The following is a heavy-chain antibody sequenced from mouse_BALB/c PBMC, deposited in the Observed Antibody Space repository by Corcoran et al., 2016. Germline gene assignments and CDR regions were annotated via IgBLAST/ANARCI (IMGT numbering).Heavy chain of an antibody. D-gene: IGHD4-1*01. J-gene: IGHJ1*01. CDR1: VFNIKDTY. CDR2: IDPANGNT. V-gene: IGHV14-3*02. CDR3: ANWDWYFDV. Sequence: EVQLQQSGAELVKPGASVKLSCTASVFNIKDTYMHWVEQRPEQGLEWIGRIDPANGNTKYDPKFQGKATITADTSSNTAYLQLSSLTSEDTAVYYCANWDWYFDVWGAGTTVTVSS.